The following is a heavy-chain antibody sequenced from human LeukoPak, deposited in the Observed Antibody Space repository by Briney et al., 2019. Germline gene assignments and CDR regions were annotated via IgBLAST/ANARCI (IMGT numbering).Heavy chain of an antibody. CDR2: ISNSSSSYI. V-gene: IGHV3-21*01. CDR1: GFTFSSYS. Sequence: GGSLRLSCAASGFTFSSYSMNWDRQAPGKGLEWVSSISNSSSSYIYYADSVKGRFTISRDNAKNSLYLQMNSLRAEDTAVYYCARDEEYYYDSSGYYYSFPLDYWGQGTLVTVSS. J-gene: IGHJ4*02. D-gene: IGHD3-22*01. CDR3: ARDEEYYYDSSGYYYSFPLDY.